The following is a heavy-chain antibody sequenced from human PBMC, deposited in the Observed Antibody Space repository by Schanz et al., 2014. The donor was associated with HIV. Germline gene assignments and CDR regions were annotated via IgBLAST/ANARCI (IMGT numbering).Heavy chain of an antibody. CDR2: MNPMNGHT. Sequence: QVQLVQSGTEVKKPGASVKVSCKASGYTFLGYDINWVRQATGQGPEWMGWMNPMNGHTDYAQKFQGRVTMTTDTSTSTAYMELRSLRSDDTAVYYCARGLVGGGFWGQGTLVTVSS. D-gene: IGHD1-26*01. J-gene: IGHJ4*02. CDR3: ARGLVGGGF. V-gene: IGHV1-8*01. CDR1: GYTFLGYD.